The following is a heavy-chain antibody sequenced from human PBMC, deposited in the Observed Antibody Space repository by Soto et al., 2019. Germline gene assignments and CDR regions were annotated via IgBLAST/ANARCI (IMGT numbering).Heavy chain of an antibody. CDR1: GYSFTSYW. J-gene: IGHJ6*02. D-gene: IGHD3-3*01. Sequence: GEPLKISCKGSGYSFTSYWSSWVRQMPGKGLEWMGRIDPSDSYTNYSPSFQGHVTISADKSISTAYLQWSSLKASDTAMYYCARHERFLEWLLFPNYYYYGMDVWGQGTTVTVSS. CDR3: ARHERFLEWLLFPNYYYYGMDV. V-gene: IGHV5-10-1*01. CDR2: IDPSDSYT.